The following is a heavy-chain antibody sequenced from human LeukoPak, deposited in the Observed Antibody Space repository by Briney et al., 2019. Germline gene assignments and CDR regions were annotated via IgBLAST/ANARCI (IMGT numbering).Heavy chain of an antibody. CDR2: IYYSGST. V-gene: IGHV4-59*12. CDR3: ARVYYDFWSGYYRYYFDY. D-gene: IGHD3-3*01. CDR1: GGSISSYY. Sequence: SETLSLTCTVSGGSISSYYWGWIRQPPGKGLEWIGYIYYSGSTNYNPSLKSRVTISVDTSKNQFSLKLSSVTAADTAVYYCARVYYDFWSGYYRYYFDYWGQGTLVTVSS. J-gene: IGHJ4*02.